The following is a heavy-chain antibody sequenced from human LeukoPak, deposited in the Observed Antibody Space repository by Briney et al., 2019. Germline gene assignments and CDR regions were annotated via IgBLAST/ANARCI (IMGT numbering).Heavy chain of an antibody. J-gene: IGHJ6*02. D-gene: IGHD2-2*01. Sequence: PGGSLRLSCAASRFTFSSYSMNWVRQAPGKGLEWVSSISSSSNYIYYADSVKGRFTISRDNAKNSLYLQMNSLRAEDTAVYYCARGFCSSTSCYGYYYYGMDVWGQGTTVTVSS. V-gene: IGHV3-21*01. CDR1: RFTFSSYS. CDR2: ISSSSNYI. CDR3: ARGFCSSTSCYGYYYYGMDV.